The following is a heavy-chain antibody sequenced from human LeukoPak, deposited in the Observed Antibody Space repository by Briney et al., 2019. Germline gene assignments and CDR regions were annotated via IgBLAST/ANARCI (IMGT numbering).Heavy chain of an antibody. CDR3: ARDLEGSGSGSYILDY. J-gene: IGHJ4*02. D-gene: IGHD3-10*01. V-gene: IGHV3-30*04. CDR2: ISYDGSKK. Sequence: GGSLRLSCAASGFTFSSYAMHWVRQAPGKGREGGAVISYDGSKKYYADSVTGPFTISRDNSKNTLYLQMTSLRAEDTAVYYCARDLEGSGSGSYILDYWGQGTLVTVSS. CDR1: GFTFSSYA.